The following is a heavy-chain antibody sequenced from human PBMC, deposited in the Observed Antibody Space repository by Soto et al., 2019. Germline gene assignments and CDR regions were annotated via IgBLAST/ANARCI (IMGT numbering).Heavy chain of an antibody. CDR3: AHRLSMVVPADVYNWFDP. Sequence: KESGPTLVNPTQTLTLTCTFSGFSLSTSGVGVGWIRQPPGKALEWLALIYWDDDKRYSPSLKSRLTITKDTSKNQVVLTMTNMDPVDTATYYCAHRLSMVVPADVYNWFDPWGQGTLVTVSS. V-gene: IGHV2-5*02. CDR1: GFSLSTSGVG. J-gene: IGHJ5*02. D-gene: IGHD2-2*01. CDR2: IYWDDDK.